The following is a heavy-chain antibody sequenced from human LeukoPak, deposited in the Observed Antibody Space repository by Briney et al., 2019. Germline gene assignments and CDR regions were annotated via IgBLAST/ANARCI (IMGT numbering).Heavy chain of an antibody. J-gene: IGHJ4*02. V-gene: IGHV3-23*01. CDR2: ISGSGGST. Sequence: GGSLRLSCAASGFIFSSYGMSWVRQAPGKGLEWVSAISGSGGSTYYADSVKGRFTISRDNSKNTLYLQMNSLRAEDTAVYYCANGVVVVPAKYYFDYWGQGTLVTVSS. CDR3: ANGVVVVPAKYYFDY. D-gene: IGHD2-15*01. CDR1: GFIFSSYG.